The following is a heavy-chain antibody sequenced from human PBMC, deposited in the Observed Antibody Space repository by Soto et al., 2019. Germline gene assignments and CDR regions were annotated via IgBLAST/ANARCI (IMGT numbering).Heavy chain of an antibody. CDR3: ARLTKRITIFGVVSEPYYFDY. V-gene: IGHV1-46*03. D-gene: IGHD3-3*01. J-gene: IGHJ4*02. Sequence: GASVKVSCKASGYTFTSYYMHWVRQAPGQGLEWMGIINPSGDSTSYAQKYQGRVTMTRDTSTSTVYMELSSLRSEDTAVYYCARLTKRITIFGVVSEPYYFDYWGQGTLVTVSS. CDR2: INPSGDST. CDR1: GYTFTSYY.